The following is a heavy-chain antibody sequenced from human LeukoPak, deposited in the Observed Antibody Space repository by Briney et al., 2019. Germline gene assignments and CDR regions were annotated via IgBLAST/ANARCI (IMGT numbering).Heavy chain of an antibody. CDR1: GGSISGYY. Sequence: SEPLSLTCTVSGGSISGYYCSWIRQPPGKGLEWMGYIYDSGSTIYNPSLKSRVTISVDRSNNHFSLRLRSVTAADTAVYYCARGQRGSTYGSGSTIDYWGQGTLVTVSS. V-gene: IGHV4-59*01. CDR3: ARGQRGSTYGSGSTIDY. J-gene: IGHJ4*02. CDR2: IYDSGST. D-gene: IGHD3-10*01.